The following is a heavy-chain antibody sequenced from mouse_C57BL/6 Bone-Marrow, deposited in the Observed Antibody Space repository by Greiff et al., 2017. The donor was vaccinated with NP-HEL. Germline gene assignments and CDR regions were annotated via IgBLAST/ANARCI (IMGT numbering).Heavy chain of an antibody. V-gene: IGHV1-81*01. CDR2: IYPRSGNT. J-gene: IGHJ3*01. CDR3: ARCEKLLNGSGTWFAY. CDR1: GYTFTSYG. D-gene: IGHD1-1*01. Sequence: QVQLKQSGAELARPGASVKLSCKASGYTFTSYGISWVKQRTGQGLEWIGEIYPRSGNTYYNEKFKGKATLTADKSSSTAYMELRSLTSEDSAVYFCARCEKLLNGSGTWFAYWGQGTLVTVSA.